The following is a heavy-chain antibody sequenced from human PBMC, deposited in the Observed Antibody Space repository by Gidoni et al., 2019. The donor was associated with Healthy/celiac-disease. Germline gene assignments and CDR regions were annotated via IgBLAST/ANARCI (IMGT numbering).Heavy chain of an antibody. CDR1: GGSFSGYY. Sequence: QVQLRRWGAGLLKPSETLSLPSPVYGGSFSGYYWSWIRQPPGKGLEWTGEINHSGSTNYNPSLKSRVTISVDTSKNQFSLKLSSVTAADTAVYYCARVGYFYAMDVWGQGTTVTVSS. V-gene: IGHV4-34*01. CDR2: INHSGST. CDR3: ARVGYFYAMDV. J-gene: IGHJ6*02.